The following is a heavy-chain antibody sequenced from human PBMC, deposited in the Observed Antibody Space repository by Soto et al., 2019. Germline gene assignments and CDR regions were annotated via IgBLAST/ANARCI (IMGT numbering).Heavy chain of an antibody. Sequence: GGSLRLSCAASGFTFSSYAMSWVRQAPGKGLEWVSAISGSGGSTYYADSVKGRFTISRDNSKNTLYLQMNSLRAEDTAVYYCAKETYSSSWYDYYYGMDVWGQGTTVTVSS. CDR1: GFTFSSYA. CDR3: AKETYSSSWYDYYYGMDV. CDR2: ISGSGGST. J-gene: IGHJ6*02. D-gene: IGHD6-13*01. V-gene: IGHV3-23*01.